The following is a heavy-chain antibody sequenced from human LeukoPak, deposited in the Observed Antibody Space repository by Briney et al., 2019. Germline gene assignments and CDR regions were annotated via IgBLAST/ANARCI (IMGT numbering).Heavy chain of an antibody. CDR2: IYYSGST. CDR3: ARYSGYERGFDP. V-gene: IGHV4-59*01. CDR1: GGSISSYY. J-gene: IGHJ5*02. D-gene: IGHD5-12*01. Sequence: SETLSLTCTVSGGSISSYYWSWIRQPPGKGLEWIGYIYYSGSTNYNPSLKSRVTISVDTSKNQFSLKLSSVTAADTAVYYCARYSGYERGFDPWGQGTLVTVSS.